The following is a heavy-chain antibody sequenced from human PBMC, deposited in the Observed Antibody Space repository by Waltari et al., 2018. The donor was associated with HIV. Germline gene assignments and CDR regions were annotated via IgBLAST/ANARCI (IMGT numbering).Heavy chain of an antibody. V-gene: IGHV4-39*01. CDR2: IYYTGDT. D-gene: IGHD2-21*02. J-gene: IGHJ1*01. CDR3: ARQHAYTSDWYSQASFFNY. Sequence: LQLKESGPGLVKPSDTLSLTCAVSGASMKSKSYYWAWLRQSPGERLQWIATIYYTGDTYFAPSLKNRTSISVDSSKNLLSLSLTSVTAADTASYCCARQHAYTSDWYSQASFFNYWGPGTLVTVS. CDR1: GASMKSKSYY.